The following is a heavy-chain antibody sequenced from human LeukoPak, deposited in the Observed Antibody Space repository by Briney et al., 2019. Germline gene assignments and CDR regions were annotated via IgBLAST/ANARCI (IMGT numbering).Heavy chain of an antibody. CDR2: IYHSGST. Sequence: SETLSLTCAVSGYSISSGYYWGWNRQPPGKGLEWIGSIYHSGSTYYNPSLKSRVTISVDTSKNQFSLKLSSVTAADTAVYYCASLGITMVRGVIIEGGLFDYWGQGTLVTVSS. CDR1: GYSISSGYY. J-gene: IGHJ4*02. CDR3: ASLGITMVRGVIIEGGLFDY. D-gene: IGHD3-10*01. V-gene: IGHV4-38-2*01.